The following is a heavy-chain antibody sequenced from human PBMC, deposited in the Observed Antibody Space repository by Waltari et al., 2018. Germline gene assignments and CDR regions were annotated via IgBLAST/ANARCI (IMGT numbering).Heavy chain of an antibody. CDR2: TSSDGSIE. CDR3: ARAATYSTSFQPFDH. Sequence: QVQLVESGGGVVQPGRSLRLSCAASGFTFSVYGMHWVRQAPGKGLGWVAVTSSDGSIENHADSVRGRFTISRDNSKNTLYLQMDSLGPEDTAVYKCARAATYSTSFQPFDHWGQGTLVAVSS. CDR1: GFTFSVYG. D-gene: IGHD6-6*01. V-gene: IGHV3-30-3*01. J-gene: IGHJ4*02.